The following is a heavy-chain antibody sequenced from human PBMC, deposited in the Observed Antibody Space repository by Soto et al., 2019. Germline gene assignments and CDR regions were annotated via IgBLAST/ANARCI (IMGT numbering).Heavy chain of an antibody. J-gene: IGHJ6*03. CDR2: INHSGST. V-gene: IGHV4-34*01. D-gene: IGHD3-10*01. Sequence: SETLSLTCAVYGGSFSGYYWSWIRQPPGKGLEWIGEINHSGSTNYNPSLKSRVTISVDTSKNQFSLKLSSVTAADTAVYYCARGRITMVRGVISYYYYYYYMDVWGKGTTVTVSS. CDR1: GGSFSGYY. CDR3: ARGRITMVRGVISYYYYYYYMDV.